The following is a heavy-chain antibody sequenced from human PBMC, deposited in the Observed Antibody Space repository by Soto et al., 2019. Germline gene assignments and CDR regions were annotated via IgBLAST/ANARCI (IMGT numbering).Heavy chain of an antibody. Sequence: QVQLQESGPGLVKPSQTLSLTCTVSGASISSGGYYWSWIRQHPGKGLEWIGYIYYSGSTYYNPSLKSRVTISVDTSKNQFSLKLSSVTAADTAVYYCARMTTVTRGGYYYYGMDVWGQGTTVTVSS. J-gene: IGHJ6*02. V-gene: IGHV4-31*03. CDR3: ARMTTVTRGGYYYYGMDV. D-gene: IGHD4-17*01. CDR2: IYYSGST. CDR1: GASISSGGYY.